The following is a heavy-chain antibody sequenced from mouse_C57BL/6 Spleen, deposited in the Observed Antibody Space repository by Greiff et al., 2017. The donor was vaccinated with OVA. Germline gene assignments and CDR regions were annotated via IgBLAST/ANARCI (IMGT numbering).Heavy chain of an antibody. Sequence: QVQLKQPGPELVQPGASVKLSCTASGSTFTSYWMHWVKQRPGQGLEWIGNINPSNGGTNYNEKFKSKATLTVDKSSSTAYMQLSSLTSEDSAVYYCARDGYSAWFAYWGQGTLVTVSA. D-gene: IGHD2-3*01. CDR3: ARDGYSAWFAY. CDR2: INPSNGGT. V-gene: IGHV1-53*01. CDR1: GSTFTSYW. J-gene: IGHJ3*01.